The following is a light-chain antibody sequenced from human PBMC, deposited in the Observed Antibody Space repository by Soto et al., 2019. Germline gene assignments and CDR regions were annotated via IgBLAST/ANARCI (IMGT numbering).Light chain of an antibody. V-gene: IGKV3-20*01. CDR1: QSVSSSY. CDR2: GAS. CDR3: QQYGSSPLWT. Sequence: EIVLTQSPGTLSLSPGERATLSCRASQSVSSSYLSWYQQKPGQAPRLLIYGASSRATVIPDRFSGSGSGTDFALTISRLEPEDFAVYYCQQYGSSPLWTFGRGTKVEIK. J-gene: IGKJ1*01.